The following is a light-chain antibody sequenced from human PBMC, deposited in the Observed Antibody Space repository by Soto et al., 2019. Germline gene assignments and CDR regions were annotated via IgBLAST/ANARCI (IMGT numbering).Light chain of an antibody. Sequence: EIVLTQSPGTLSLSPWERATLSCRASQSVSNNYLAWYQQKPGQAPRLLIYGASNRATGIPDRFSGSGSGTDFTLTISRLEPEDFAVYYCQQYDNSPITFGQGTRLEIK. CDR1: QSVSNNY. V-gene: IGKV3-20*01. CDR3: QQYDNSPIT. CDR2: GAS. J-gene: IGKJ5*01.